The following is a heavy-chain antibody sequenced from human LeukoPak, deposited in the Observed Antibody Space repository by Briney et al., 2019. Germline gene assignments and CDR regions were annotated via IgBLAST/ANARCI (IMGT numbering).Heavy chain of an antibody. CDR2: TRNKANSYTT. CDR1: GFTFSAHY. J-gene: IGHJ4*02. CDR3: ARVGYYDSSGVGGQDFDY. V-gene: IGHV3-72*01. D-gene: IGHD3-22*01. Sequence: PAGSLRLSCAVSGFTFSAHYMEWVGQAAGKGLEWVGRTRNKANSYTTGYAASVKGRFTISRDDSKNSLYLQMNSLKTEDTAVYYCARVGYYDSSGVGGQDFDYWGQGTLVTVSS.